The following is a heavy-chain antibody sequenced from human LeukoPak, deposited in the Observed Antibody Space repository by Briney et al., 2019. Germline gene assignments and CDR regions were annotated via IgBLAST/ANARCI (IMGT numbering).Heavy chain of an antibody. CDR1: GDSISNYF. CDR3: ARGTVPSTH. CDR2: IYYSGST. D-gene: IGHD6-19*01. Sequence: SETLSLTCTVSGDSISNYFWNWVRQPPGKGLEWIGYIYYSGSTNYNPSLKSRVTISVDTSKDQFSLKLRSVTAADTAVYYCARGTVPSTHWGQGALVTVSS. J-gene: IGHJ4*02. V-gene: IGHV4-59*08.